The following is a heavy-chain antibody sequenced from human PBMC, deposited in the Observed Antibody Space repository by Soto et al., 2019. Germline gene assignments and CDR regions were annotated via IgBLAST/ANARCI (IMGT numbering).Heavy chain of an antibody. CDR1: GFTFRNFA. CDR3: AKGMYYYDSSGYRFFDY. Sequence: EVHLLDSGGGLIQPGGSLRLSCAASGFTFRNFAMNWVRQAPGKGLEWVSGISVSGGTTYYADSVRGRFTVSRDNSKNSVFLQMNSLRAEDTAVYFCAKGMYYYDSSGYRFFDYWGQGTLVTVSS. CDR2: ISVSGGTT. V-gene: IGHV3-23*01. J-gene: IGHJ4*02. D-gene: IGHD3-22*01.